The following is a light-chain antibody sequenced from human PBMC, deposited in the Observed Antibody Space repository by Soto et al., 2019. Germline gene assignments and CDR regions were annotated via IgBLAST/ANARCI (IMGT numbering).Light chain of an antibody. CDR2: AAS. J-gene: IGKJ2*03. CDR3: QQSYSTWYS. Sequence: DIQMTQSPSSLSASVGDTVTITCRASHTISRFLNWYQQRPGKAPKLLIHAASTLQSGVPPKFSGSGSVTDFTLTITTLQPEDFATYYCQQSYSTWYSFGQGTKLEIK. V-gene: IGKV1-39*01. CDR1: HTISRF.